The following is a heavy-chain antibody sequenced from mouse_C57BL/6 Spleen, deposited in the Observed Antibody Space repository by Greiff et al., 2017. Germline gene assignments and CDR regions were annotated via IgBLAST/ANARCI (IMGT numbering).Heavy chain of an antibody. D-gene: IGHD4-1*01. CDR2: IYPGSGNT. J-gene: IGHJ1*03. Sequence: QVQLKESGPELVKPGASVKISCKASGYSFTSYYIHWVKQRPGQGLEWIGWIYPGSGNTKYNEKFKGKATLTADTSSSTAYMQLSSLTSEDSAVYYCARCPNWDVGYFDVWGTGTTVTVSS. CDR3: ARCPNWDVGYFDV. CDR1: GYSFTSYY. V-gene: IGHV1-66*01.